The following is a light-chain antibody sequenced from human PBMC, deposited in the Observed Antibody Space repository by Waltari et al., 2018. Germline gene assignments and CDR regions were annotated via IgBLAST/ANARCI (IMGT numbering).Light chain of an antibody. J-gene: IGLJ3*02. CDR2: KDT. CDR3: FSYVTGTTWV. CDR1: NSDVGSYNL. Sequence: QSALTQPASVSGSPGQSITISCTGTNSDVGSYNLVSWYQQHPGKAPKLIIFKDTNRPSGVSIRFSGSKSGNPASLTISDLQAEDEADYFCFSYVTGTTWVFGGGTKLTVL. V-gene: IGLV2-23*01.